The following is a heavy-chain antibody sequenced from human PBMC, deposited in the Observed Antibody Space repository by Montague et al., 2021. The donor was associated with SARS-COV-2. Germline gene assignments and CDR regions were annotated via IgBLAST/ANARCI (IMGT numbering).Heavy chain of an antibody. J-gene: IGHJ3*01. CDR3: ARTSDPSNFDSTGYYGAFDV. Sequence: SETLSLTCTVSGATISSDCWSWIQQSPGKGLEWIGYMSYSGSATYNPSLESRVAISRDTSKNQFSLTLIPATAADTAIYYCARTSDPSNFDSTGYYGAFDVWGQGTTVIVSS. D-gene: IGHD3-22*01. CDR2: MSYSGSA. V-gene: IGHV4-59*01. CDR1: GATISSDC.